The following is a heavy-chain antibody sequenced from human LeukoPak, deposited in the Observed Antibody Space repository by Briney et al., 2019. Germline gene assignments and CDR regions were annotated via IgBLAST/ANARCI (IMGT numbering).Heavy chain of an antibody. J-gene: IGHJ3*02. V-gene: IGHV4-61*01. CDR2: IYYSAST. D-gene: IGHD3-3*01. CDR3: ARGVSGTLRESWDI. CDR1: GGSVSSGSYY. Sequence: PSETLSLTCTVSGGSVSSGSYYWSWIRQPPGKGLEWIGYIYYSASTNYSPSLKSRVTISVDTSNNQFSLKLSSVTAADTAVYYCARGVSGTLRESWDIWGQGTMVTVSS.